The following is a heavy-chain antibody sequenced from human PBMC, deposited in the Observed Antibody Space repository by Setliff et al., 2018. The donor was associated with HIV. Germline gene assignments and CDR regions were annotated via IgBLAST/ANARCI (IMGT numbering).Heavy chain of an antibody. CDR3: ARDPRFSGYAQAFDY. D-gene: IGHD5-12*01. J-gene: IGHJ4*02. CDR1: GYTFIYLF. V-gene: IGHV1-2*02. CDR2: INPKTGDT. Sequence: ASVKVSCKASGYTFIYLFIHWVRLAPGRGLEWVGSINPKTGDTSYAQKFQGRVTMTRDTSISTAYMDLDRLGSDDTAVYYCARDPRFSGYAQAFDYRGQGSLVTVS.